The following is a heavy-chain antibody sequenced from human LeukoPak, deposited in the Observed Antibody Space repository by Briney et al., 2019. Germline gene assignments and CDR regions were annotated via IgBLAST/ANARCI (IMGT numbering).Heavy chain of an antibody. J-gene: IGHJ6*04. CDR1: GFTFSSYE. CDR2: ISSSGSTI. D-gene: IGHD3-10*02. Sequence: GGPLRLSCAASGFTFSSYEMNWVRQAPGKGLEWVSNISSSGSTIYYADSVKGRFTISRDNAKNSLYLQMNSLRAEDTAVYYCAELGITMIGGVWGKGTTVTISS. CDR3: AELGITMIGGV. V-gene: IGHV3-48*03.